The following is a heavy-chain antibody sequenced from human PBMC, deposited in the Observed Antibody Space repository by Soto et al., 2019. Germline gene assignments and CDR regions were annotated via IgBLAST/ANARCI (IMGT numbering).Heavy chain of an antibody. Sequence: QKYLVESGGGVVQPGGSLRLSCVASGSIFSGYGMHWVRQAPGKGLEWVAVIWYDGSNKYYADSVKGRFTISRDNSKNMLYLQMESRRAEDTAVYYCARDGIGGTVFRGFCDYWGQGTLVTVSS. CDR1: GSIFSGYG. V-gene: IGHV3-33*01. J-gene: IGHJ4*02. D-gene: IGHD1-7*01. CDR3: ARDGIGGTVFRGFCDY. CDR2: IWYDGSNK.